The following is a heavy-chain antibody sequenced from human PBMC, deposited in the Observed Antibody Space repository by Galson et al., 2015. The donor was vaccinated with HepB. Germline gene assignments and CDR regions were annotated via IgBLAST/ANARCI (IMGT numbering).Heavy chain of an antibody. V-gene: IGHV3-23*01. CDR2: ISGSGGST. D-gene: IGHD3-9*01. Sequence: SLRLSCAASGFTFSSYAMSWVRQAPGKGLEWVSAISGSGGSTYYADSVKGRFTISRDNSKNTLYLQMNSLRAEDTAVYYCAKVRDFDWSMYYFDYWGQGTLVTVSS. J-gene: IGHJ4*02. CDR1: GFTFSSYA. CDR3: AKVRDFDWSMYYFDY.